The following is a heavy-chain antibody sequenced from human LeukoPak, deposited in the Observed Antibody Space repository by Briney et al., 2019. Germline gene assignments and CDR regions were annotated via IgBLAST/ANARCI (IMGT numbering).Heavy chain of an antibody. D-gene: IGHD6-6*01. CDR1: GGSICSYY. J-gene: IGHJ5*02. Sequence: SVTLSLTCTVSGGSICSYYWSWIPQPPGKGLEWIGCIHGSESSDYNPSLRSLVTISVDSSDSAFSLTLNPVTAAHTAVYYCARRFSGSSGHRFDPWGQGTLVTVSS. CDR3: ARRFSGSSGHRFDP. V-gene: IGHV4-59*01. CDR2: IHGSESS.